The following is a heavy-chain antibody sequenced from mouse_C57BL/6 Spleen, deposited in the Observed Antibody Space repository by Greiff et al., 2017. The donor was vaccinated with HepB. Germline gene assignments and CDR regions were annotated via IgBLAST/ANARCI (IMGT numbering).Heavy chain of an antibody. CDR3: ARTGTRYFDY. V-gene: IGHV3-6*01. CDR2: ISYDGSN. J-gene: IGHJ2*01. Sequence: EVQLQESGPGLVKPSQSLSLTCSVTGYSITSGYYWNWIRQFPGNKLEWMGYISYDGSNNYNPSLKNRISITRDTSKNQFFLKLNSVTTEDTATYYCARTGTRYFDYWGQGTTLTVSS. CDR1: GYSITSGYY. D-gene: IGHD4-1*01.